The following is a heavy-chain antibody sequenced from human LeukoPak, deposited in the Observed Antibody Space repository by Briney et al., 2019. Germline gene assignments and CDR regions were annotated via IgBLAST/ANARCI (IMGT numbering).Heavy chain of an antibody. V-gene: IGHV4-4*07. J-gene: IGHJ4*02. Sequence: SETLSLTCTVSGGSISSYYWSWIRQPAGKGLEWIGRIYTSGSTNYNPSLKSRVTMSVDTSKNQFSLKLSSVTAEDTAVYYCVRGAYSSSWLNFDYWGQGTLVTVSS. CDR2: IYTSGST. D-gene: IGHD6-13*01. CDR1: GGSISSYY. CDR3: VRGAYSSSWLNFDY.